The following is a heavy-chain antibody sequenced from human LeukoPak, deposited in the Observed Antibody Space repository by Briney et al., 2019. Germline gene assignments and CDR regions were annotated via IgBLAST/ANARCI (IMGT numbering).Heavy chain of an antibody. Sequence: KPGGSLRLSCAASGFTFSGYSMNWVRQAPRKGLEWVSSISSSSSYIYYADSVKGRFTISRDNAKNSLYLQMNSLRAEDTAVYYCARGLSYCSSTSCYGNFDYWGQGTLVTVSS. J-gene: IGHJ4*02. CDR3: ARGLSYCSSTSCYGNFDY. CDR1: GFTFSGYS. V-gene: IGHV3-21*01. CDR2: ISSSSSYI. D-gene: IGHD2-2*01.